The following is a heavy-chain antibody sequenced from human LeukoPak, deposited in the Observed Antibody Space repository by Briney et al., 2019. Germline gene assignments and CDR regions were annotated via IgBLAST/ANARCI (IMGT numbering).Heavy chain of an antibody. D-gene: IGHD1-7*01. CDR2: IYYSGST. Sequence: SETLSLTCAVSGGSISSGGYSWSWIRQPPGKGLEWIGYIYYSGSTYYNPSLKSRVTISVDTSKNQFSLKLSSVTAADTAVYYCASPDWNYGFVFNIWGKGKMVPVSS. J-gene: IGHJ3*02. CDR3: ASPDWNYGFVFNI. V-gene: IGHV4-30-4*07. CDR1: GGSISSGGYS.